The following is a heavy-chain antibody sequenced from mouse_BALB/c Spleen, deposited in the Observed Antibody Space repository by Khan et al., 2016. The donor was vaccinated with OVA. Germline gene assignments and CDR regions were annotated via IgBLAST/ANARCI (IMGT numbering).Heavy chain of an antibody. V-gene: IGHV5-6*01. Sequence: EVELVESGGDLVNPGGSLKLSCAASGFIFSSYGMSWVRQTPDKRLEWVATISSGGTYTYYPDSVKGRFTISRDNAKHTLSLQMSSLKSEDTAMYYCTRFITTTSGDYNAMDYWGQGTSVTVSS. D-gene: IGHD1-2*01. CDR3: TRFITTTSGDYNAMDY. CDR1: GFIFSSYG. J-gene: IGHJ4*01. CDR2: ISSGGTYT.